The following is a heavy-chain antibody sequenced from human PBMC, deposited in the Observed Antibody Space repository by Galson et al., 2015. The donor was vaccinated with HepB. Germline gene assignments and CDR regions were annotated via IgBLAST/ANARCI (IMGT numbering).Heavy chain of an antibody. Sequence: ETLSLTCTVSGGSTNTYYWYWIRQPPGKGLEWIGNIFHVARTNYNPSLKSRVSISVDTSKTQFSLKLSSVTPADTAVYYCATSGTHNSAFNIWGQGTMVTVSS. D-gene: IGHD1-26*01. V-gene: IGHV4-59*01. J-gene: IGHJ3*02. CDR3: ATSGTHNSAFNI. CDR2: IFHVART. CDR1: GGSTNTYY.